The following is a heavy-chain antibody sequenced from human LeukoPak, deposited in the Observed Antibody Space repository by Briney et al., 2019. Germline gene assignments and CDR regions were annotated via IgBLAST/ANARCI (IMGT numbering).Heavy chain of an antibody. Sequence: PSETLSLTCTVSGGSISSSSYYWGWIRQPPGKGLEWIGSTYYSGSTYYNPSLKSRVTISVDTSKNQFSLKLSSVTAADTAVYYCAPDTRVAAACWGQGTLVTVSS. V-gene: IGHV4-39*01. CDR3: APDTRVAAAC. D-gene: IGHD6-13*01. CDR1: GGSISSSSYY. CDR2: TYYSGST. J-gene: IGHJ4*02.